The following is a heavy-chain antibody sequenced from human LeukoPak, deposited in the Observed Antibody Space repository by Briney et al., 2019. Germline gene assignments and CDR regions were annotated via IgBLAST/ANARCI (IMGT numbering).Heavy chain of an antibody. CDR1: GYSFTSYW. CDR2: IYPGDSDT. CDR3: ARRKGKWLGLVYFDL. Sequence: GESLKISCKGSGYSFTSYWIGWVRQMPGKGLEWMGSIYPGDSDTRYSPAFQGQGTISADKSISTAYLQWSSLKASDPAMYYCARRKGKWLGLVYFDLWGRGTLVTVSS. D-gene: IGHD6-19*01. V-gene: IGHV5-51*01. J-gene: IGHJ2*01.